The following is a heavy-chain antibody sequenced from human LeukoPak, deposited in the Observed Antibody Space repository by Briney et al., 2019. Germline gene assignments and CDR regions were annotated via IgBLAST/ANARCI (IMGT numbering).Heavy chain of an antibody. V-gene: IGHV4-61*08. CDR1: GGSISSGDYY. J-gene: IGHJ4*02. D-gene: IGHD2-21*02. CDR2: IYYSGST. CDR3: ATSPPLAYCGGDCYFDY. Sequence: PSQTLSLTCTVSGGSISSGDYYWSWIRQPPGKGLEWIGYIYYSGSTNYNPSLKSRVAISVDTSKNQFSLKLSSVTAADTAVYYCATSPPLAYCGGDCYFDYWGQGTLATVSS.